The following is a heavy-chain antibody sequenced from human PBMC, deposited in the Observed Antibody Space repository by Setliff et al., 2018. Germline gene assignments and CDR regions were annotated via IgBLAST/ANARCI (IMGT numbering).Heavy chain of an antibody. D-gene: IGHD3-3*01. V-gene: IGHV5-51*01. J-gene: IGHJ5*02. Sequence: GESLTISCKGSGYSFTSYWIGWVRQMPGKGLEWMGIIYPGDSDTRYSPSFQGQVTISADKSISTAYLQWSSLKASDTAMYYCARSRSNFWSGYFNWFDPRGQGTLVTVS. CDR2: IYPGDSDT. CDR1: GYSFTSYW. CDR3: ARSRSNFWSGYFNWFDP.